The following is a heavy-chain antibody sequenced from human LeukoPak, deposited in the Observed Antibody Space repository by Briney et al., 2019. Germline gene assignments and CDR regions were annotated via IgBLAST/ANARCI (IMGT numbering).Heavy chain of an antibody. D-gene: IGHD4-17*01. J-gene: IGHJ4*02. CDR2: INHSGST. CDR1: GGSFSGYY. V-gene: IGHV4-34*01. CDR3: ARGNGDLDY. Sequence: SETLSLTCAVYGGSFSGYYWSWIRQPPGKGLEWIGEINHSGSTNYNPSLKSRVTISVDTSKNQFSLKLSSVTAADTAVYYCARGNGDLDYWGQGTLVTVSS.